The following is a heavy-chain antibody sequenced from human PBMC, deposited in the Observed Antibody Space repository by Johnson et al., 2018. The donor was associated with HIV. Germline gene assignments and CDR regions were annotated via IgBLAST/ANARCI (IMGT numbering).Heavy chain of an antibody. CDR1: GFTFSYYG. CDR2: IWYDGSNK. J-gene: IGHJ3*02. D-gene: IGHD3-16*01. V-gene: IGHV3-33*01. Sequence: QVQLVESGGGVVQPGKSLRLSCAASGFTFSYYGMHWVRQAPGTGLEWVAVIWYDGSNKNYADSVKGRFTISRDNSKNTLYLQLNSLRAEDTAVYYCAREGGSSGPDAFDIWGQGTMVTVSS. CDR3: AREGGSSGPDAFDI.